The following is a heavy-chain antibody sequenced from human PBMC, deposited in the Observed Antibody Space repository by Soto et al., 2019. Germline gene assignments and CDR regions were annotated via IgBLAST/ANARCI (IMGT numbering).Heavy chain of an antibody. CDR1: GFTFSSYG. J-gene: IGHJ6*02. CDR2: IWYDGSNK. CDR3: ARDCSGGSCYRTRYYYYYGMDV. D-gene: IGHD2-15*01. Sequence: QVQLVESGGGVVQPGRSLRLSCAASGFTFSSYGMHWVRQAPGKGLEWVAVIWYDGSNKYYADSVKGRFTISRDNSKNTLYLQMNSLRAEDTAVYYCARDCSGGSCYRTRYYYYYGMDVWGQGTTVTVSS. V-gene: IGHV3-33*01.